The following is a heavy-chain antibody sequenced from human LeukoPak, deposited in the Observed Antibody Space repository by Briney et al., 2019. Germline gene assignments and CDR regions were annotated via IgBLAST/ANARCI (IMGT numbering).Heavy chain of an antibody. CDR1: GGSFSGYY. CDR2: INHSGST. J-gene: IGHJ6*02. Sequence: SETLSLTCAVYGGSFSGYYWSWIRQPPGKGLEWIGEINHSGSTNYNPSLKSRVTISVDTSKNQFSLKLSSVTAADTAVYYCASTTVVAATPGGMDVWGQGTTVTVSS. D-gene: IGHD2-15*01. CDR3: ASTTVVAATPGGMDV. V-gene: IGHV4-34*01.